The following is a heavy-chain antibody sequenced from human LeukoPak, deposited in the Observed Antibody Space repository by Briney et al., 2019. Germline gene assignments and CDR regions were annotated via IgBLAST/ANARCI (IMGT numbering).Heavy chain of an antibody. D-gene: IGHD5-18*01. J-gene: IGHJ4*02. V-gene: IGHV4-61*01. CDR2: IYYSGST. CDR3: ARSVLGYSYGLHIDY. CDR1: GGSVSSGSYY. Sequence: SETLSLTCTVSGGSVSSGSYYWSWIRQPPGKGLEWIGYIYYSGSTNYNPSLKSRVTISVDTSKNQFSLKLSSVTAADTAVYYCARSVLGYSYGLHIDYWGQGTLVTVSS.